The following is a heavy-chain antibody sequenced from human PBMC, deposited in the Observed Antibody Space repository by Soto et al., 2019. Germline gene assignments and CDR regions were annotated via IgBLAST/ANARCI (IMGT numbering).Heavy chain of an antibody. Sequence: GGSLRLSCAASGFTFSSYAMSWVRQAPGKGLEWVSAISGSGGGTYYADSVKGRFTISRDNSKNTLYLQMNSLRAEDTAVYYCAKDSTYYYDSSGYSPVSLDYWGQGTLVTVSS. V-gene: IGHV3-23*01. CDR3: AKDSTYYYDSSGYSPVSLDY. CDR1: GFTFSSYA. D-gene: IGHD3-22*01. J-gene: IGHJ4*02. CDR2: ISGSGGGT.